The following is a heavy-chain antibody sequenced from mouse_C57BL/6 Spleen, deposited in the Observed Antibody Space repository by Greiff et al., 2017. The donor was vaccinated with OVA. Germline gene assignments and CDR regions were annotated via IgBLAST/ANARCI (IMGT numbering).Heavy chain of an antibody. CDR3: ARGGGQLRLGGIDY. CDR2: INPNYGTT. J-gene: IGHJ2*01. Sequence: EVQLKESGPELVKPGASVKISCKASGYSFTDYNMNWVKQSNGKSLEWIGVINPNYGTTSYNQKFKGKATLTVDQSSSTAYMQLNSLTSEDSAVYYCARGGGQLRLGGIDYWGQGTTLTVSS. V-gene: IGHV1-39*01. D-gene: IGHD3-2*02. CDR1: GYSFTDYN.